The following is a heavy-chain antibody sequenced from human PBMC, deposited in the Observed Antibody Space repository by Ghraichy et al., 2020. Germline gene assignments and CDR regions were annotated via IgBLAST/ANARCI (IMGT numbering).Heavy chain of an antibody. CDR3: AKGTDIVLVVYAILGGFDY. V-gene: IGHV3-23*01. CDR2: ISGSGGST. D-gene: IGHD2-8*02. CDR1: GFTFSSYA. J-gene: IGHJ4*02. Sequence: GGSLRLSCAASGFTFSSYAMSWVRQAPGKGLEWVSAISGSGGSTYYADSVKGRFTISRDNSKNTLYLQMNSLRAEDTAVYYCAKGTDIVLVVYAILGGFDYWGQGTLVTVSS.